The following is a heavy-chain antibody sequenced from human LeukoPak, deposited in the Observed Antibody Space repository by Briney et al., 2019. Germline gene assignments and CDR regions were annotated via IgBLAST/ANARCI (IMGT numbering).Heavy chain of an antibody. CDR3: AKGLVVNDNYYDN. D-gene: IGHD2-15*01. Sequence: GGSLRLSCAASGLSLRTYAMNSVRQVPGKGLEFVSRNGGSDGITYYAASVKGRFTISSDFSTNTVSLQINSLRAEDTAVYFCAKGLVVNDNYYDNWGQGTLVTVSS. CDR2: NGGSDGIT. J-gene: IGHJ4*02. V-gene: IGHV3-23*01. CDR1: GLSLRTYA.